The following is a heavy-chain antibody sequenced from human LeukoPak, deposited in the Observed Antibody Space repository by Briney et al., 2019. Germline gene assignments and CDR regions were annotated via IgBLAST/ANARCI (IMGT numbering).Heavy chain of an antibody. CDR2: IIPIAGRA. V-gene: IGHV1-69*02. CDR1: GGTFSSYT. CDR3: ARYNFASIPRWFDP. Sequence: SVKVSCKASGGTFSSYTISWVRQAPGQGLEWMGKIIPIAGRANYAQKFRGRVTITADKSKSTVYMELSSLRSEDTAVYYCARYNFASIPRWFDPWGQGTLVTVSS. D-gene: IGHD5-24*01. J-gene: IGHJ5*02.